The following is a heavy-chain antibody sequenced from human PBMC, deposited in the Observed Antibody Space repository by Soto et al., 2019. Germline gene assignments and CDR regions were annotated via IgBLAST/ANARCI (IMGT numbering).Heavy chain of an antibody. Sequence: PGGSLRLSCAASGFPFGDFGMHWLRQAPGKGLEWVAVISHDGSDKFYADSVKARFTISRDNTKDLLYLQMNRLRAEATAVYYCAKPLGTGYADAFNMWGRGTMVTVSS. D-gene: IGHD3-9*01. J-gene: IGHJ3*02. CDR1: GFPFGDFG. CDR2: ISHDGSDK. CDR3: AKPLGTGYADAFNM. V-gene: IGHV3-30*18.